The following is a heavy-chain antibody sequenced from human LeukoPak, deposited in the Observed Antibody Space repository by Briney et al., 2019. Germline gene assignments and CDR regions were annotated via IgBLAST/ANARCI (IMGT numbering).Heavy chain of an antibody. CDR2: INHSGST. V-gene: IGHV4-34*01. Sequence: SETLSLTCTVSGGSISSYYWSWIRQPPGKGLEWIGEINHSGSTNYNPSLKSRVTISVDTSKNQFSLKLSSVTAADTAVYYCARGRIYDFWSGYPAPGYFDLWGRGTLVTVSS. CDR3: ARGRIYDFWSGYPAPGYFDL. J-gene: IGHJ2*01. D-gene: IGHD3-3*01. CDR1: GGSISSYY.